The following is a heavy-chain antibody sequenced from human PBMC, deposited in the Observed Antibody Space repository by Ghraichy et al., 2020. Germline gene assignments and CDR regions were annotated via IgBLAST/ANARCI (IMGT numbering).Heavy chain of an antibody. CDR1: GFTFSSYA. J-gene: IGHJ5*02. CDR2: IGSNGDST. Sequence: GESLNISCSASGFTFSSYAMHWVRQAPGKGLEYVSAIGSNGDSTYYADSVKGRFTISRDNSKKTVFLQMSSLRPEDTAVYYCVRVGCHTTFCPNWFDPWGQGTLVTVSS. D-gene: IGHD2/OR15-2a*01. CDR3: VRVGCHTTFCPNWFDP. V-gene: IGHV3-64D*06.